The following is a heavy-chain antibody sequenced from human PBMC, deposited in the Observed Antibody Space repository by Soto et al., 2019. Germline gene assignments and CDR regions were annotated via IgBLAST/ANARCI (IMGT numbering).Heavy chain of an antibody. CDR3: ARDPLLTSIAAAAPHPFDY. J-gene: IGHJ4*02. CDR1: GCTFSSYG. V-gene: IGHV3-33*01. D-gene: IGHD6-13*01. Sequence: QVQLVESGGGVVQPGRSLRLSCAASGCTFSSYGMHWVRQAPGKGLEWVAVIWYDGSNKYYADSVKGRFTISRDNSKNTLYLQMNSLRAEDTAVYYCARDPLLTSIAAAAPHPFDYWGQGTLVTVSS. CDR2: IWYDGSNK.